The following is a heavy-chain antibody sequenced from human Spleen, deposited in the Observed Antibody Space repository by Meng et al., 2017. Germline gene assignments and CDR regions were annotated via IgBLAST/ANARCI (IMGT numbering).Heavy chain of an antibody. Sequence: GGSLRLSCAASGFTVSHNYMSWVRQAPGEGLEWVSVIYSGGNTYYADSVKGRFTISRDNSKNTVFLQINSLRVEDTAVYYCARDGFSNIVGATIDAFDIWGQGTMVTVSS. D-gene: IGHD1-26*01. CDR2: IYSGGNT. V-gene: IGHV3-66*02. J-gene: IGHJ3*02. CDR1: GFTVSHNY. CDR3: ARDGFSNIVGATIDAFDI.